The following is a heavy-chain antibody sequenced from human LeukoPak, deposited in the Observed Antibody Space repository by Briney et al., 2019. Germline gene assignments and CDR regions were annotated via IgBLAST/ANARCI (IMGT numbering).Heavy chain of an antibody. D-gene: IGHD3-16*01. J-gene: IGHJ4*02. CDR3: ARSSFPYYFDY. CDR2: INSDGGST. Sequence: GGTLRLSCAASGFTFSSYGMSWVRQAPGKGLVWVSRINSDGGSTTYADSVKGRFTISRDNAKNTLYLQMNSVRAEDTAVYYCARSSFPYYFDYWGQGTLVTVSS. V-gene: IGHV3-74*01. CDR1: GFTFSSYG.